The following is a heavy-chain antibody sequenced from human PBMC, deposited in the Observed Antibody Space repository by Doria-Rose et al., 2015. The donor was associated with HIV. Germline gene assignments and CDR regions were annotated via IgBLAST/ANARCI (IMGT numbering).Heavy chain of an antibody. CDR3: ARDVGRMDV. D-gene: IGHD3-10*01. CDR2: ISAYNGNT. J-gene: IGHJ6*02. CDR1: GYTFSTDA. V-gene: IGHV1-18*01. Sequence: RASGYTFSTDAFGWVRQVPGQGLEWMGWISAYNGNTDYAQKPQGRVTMTTDTSTSTAYMELRSLRSDDTAVYYCARDVGRMDVWGQGTTATVSS.